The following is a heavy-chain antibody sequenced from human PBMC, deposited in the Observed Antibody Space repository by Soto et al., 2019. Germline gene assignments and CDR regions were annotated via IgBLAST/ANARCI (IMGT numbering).Heavy chain of an antibody. V-gene: IGHV3-9*01. CDR3: AIFRTVTTPFDY. CDR2: ISWNSGNI. CDR1: GFTFDDYA. D-gene: IGHD4-17*01. Sequence: GGSLRLSCAASGFTFDDYAMHWVRQAPGKGLEWVSGISWNSGNIGYADSVKGRFTISRDNAKNSLYLQMNSLRAEDTALYYCAIFRTVTTPFDYWGQGTLVTVSS. J-gene: IGHJ4*02.